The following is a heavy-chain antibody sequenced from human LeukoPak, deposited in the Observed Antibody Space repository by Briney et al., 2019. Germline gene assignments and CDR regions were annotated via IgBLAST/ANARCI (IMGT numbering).Heavy chain of an antibody. J-gene: IGHJ5*02. CDR2: INPNSGGT. CDR3: ARDYYDSSGYWGWFDP. Sequence: GASVKVSCKASGYTFTGYYMHWVRQAPGQGLEWMGWINPNSGGTNYAQKFQGRVTMTRDTSISTAYMELSRLRSDDTAVYYCARDYYDSSGYWGWFDPWGQGTLVTVSS. D-gene: IGHD3-22*01. CDR1: GYTFTGYY. V-gene: IGHV1-2*02.